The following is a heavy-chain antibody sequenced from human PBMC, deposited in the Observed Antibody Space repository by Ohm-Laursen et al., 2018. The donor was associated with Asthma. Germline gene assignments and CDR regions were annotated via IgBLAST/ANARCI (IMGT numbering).Heavy chain of an antibody. J-gene: IGHJ4*02. D-gene: IGHD1-7*01. CDR1: GFTVSSNY. V-gene: IGHV3-53*01. Sequence: SLRLSCAASGFTVSSNYMSWVRQAPGKGLEWVSVIYSGGSTYYADSVKGRFTISRDNSKNTLYLQMNSLRAEDTAVYYCATRINWNSTPGYFDYWGQGTLVTVSS. CDR3: ATRINWNSTPGYFDY. CDR2: IYSGGST.